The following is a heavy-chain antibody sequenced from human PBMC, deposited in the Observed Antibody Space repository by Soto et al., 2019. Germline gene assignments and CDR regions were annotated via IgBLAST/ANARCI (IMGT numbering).Heavy chain of an antibody. CDR3: ARGGWRVIDY. D-gene: IGHD2-15*01. V-gene: IGHV4-59*08. CDR1: GGSISSYY. Sequence: QVQLQESGPGLVKPSETLSLTCTVSGGSISSYYWTWIRQPPGKGLEWIGYTYYSGSTSYNPSLKGRVTISVDTSKNQFSLKLSSVTAADTAVYYCARGGWRVIDYWGQGTLVTVSS. CDR2: TYYSGST. J-gene: IGHJ4*02.